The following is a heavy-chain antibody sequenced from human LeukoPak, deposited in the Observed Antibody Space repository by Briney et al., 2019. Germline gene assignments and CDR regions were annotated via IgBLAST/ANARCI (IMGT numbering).Heavy chain of an antibody. CDR3: ARENSWFDP. D-gene: IGHD2/OR15-2a*01. J-gene: IGHJ5*02. V-gene: IGHV4-34*01. Sequence: SETLSLTCAVYGGSFSGYYWSWIRRPPGKGLEWIGEINHSGSTNYNPSLKSRVTISVDTSKNQFSLKLSSVTAADTAVYYCARENSWFDPWGQGTLVTVSS. CDR2: INHSGST. CDR1: GGSFSGYY.